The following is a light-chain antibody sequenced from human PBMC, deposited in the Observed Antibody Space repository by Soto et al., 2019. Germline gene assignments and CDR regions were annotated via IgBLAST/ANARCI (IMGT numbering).Light chain of an antibody. J-gene: IGKJ5*01. CDR1: QSVKTF. CDR2: DAS. Sequence: EIVLTQSPATLSLSPGERATLSCRASQSVKTFLVWYQQGPGQAPRLLIYDASHRPAGIPARFSGSGFGTDFTLTISSLEPEDAAVYYCQQRSDWPPITFGQGTRLEMK. CDR3: QQRSDWPPIT. V-gene: IGKV3-11*01.